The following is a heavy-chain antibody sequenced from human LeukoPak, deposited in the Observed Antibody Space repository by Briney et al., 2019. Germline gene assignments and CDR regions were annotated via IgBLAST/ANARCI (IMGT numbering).Heavy chain of an antibody. CDR2: IHHSGNN. CDR1: GGSISSSNW. J-gene: IGHJ6*02. D-gene: IGHD2-15*01. V-gene: IGHV4-4*02. Sequence: SETLSLTCAVSGGSISSSNWWSWVRQLPGKGLEWIGEIHHSGNNNYNPSSKSRATMSVDRSKSQFSMDLSSVPAADTAVYYCARIFDYYYNMDVWGQGTTVTVSS. CDR3: ARIFDYYYNMDV.